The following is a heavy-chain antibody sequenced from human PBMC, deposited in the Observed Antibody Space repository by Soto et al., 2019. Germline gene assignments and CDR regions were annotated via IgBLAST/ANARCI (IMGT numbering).Heavy chain of an antibody. J-gene: IGHJ6*02. CDR2: IIPIFGTA. Sequence: QVQLVQSGAEVKKPGSSVKVSCKASGGTFSSYAISWVRQAPGQGLEWMGGIIPIFGTANYAQKFQGRVTITADESTSTAYMELSSLRSEDTAVYYCARSRDRYCSGGSCYFLGDGMDVWGQGTTVTVSS. CDR1: GGTFSSYA. CDR3: ARSRDRYCSGGSCYFLGDGMDV. D-gene: IGHD2-15*01. V-gene: IGHV1-69*01.